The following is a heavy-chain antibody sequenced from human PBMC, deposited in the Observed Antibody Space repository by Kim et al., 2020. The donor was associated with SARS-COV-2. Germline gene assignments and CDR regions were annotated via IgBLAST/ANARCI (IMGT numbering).Heavy chain of an antibody. D-gene: IGHD2-8*01. Sequence: GGSLRLSCEASGFTLSSYDMHWVRQAPGKGLEWVAAMSYDVSNKYYVDSVKGRFTISRDNSKDTLYLQMNSLRTEDTAVYYCAKVPGTRMGCYFDLWGRGALVTVSS. CDR3: AKVPGTRMGCYFDL. J-gene: IGHJ2*01. V-gene: IGHV3-30*18. CDR2: MSYDVSNK. CDR1: GFTLSSYD.